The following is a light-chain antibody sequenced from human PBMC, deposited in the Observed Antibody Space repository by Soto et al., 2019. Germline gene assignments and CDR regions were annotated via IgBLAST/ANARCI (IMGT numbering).Light chain of an antibody. CDR1: QSVNNW. V-gene: IGKV1-5*01. CDR2: DAS. J-gene: IGKJ1*01. CDR3: QQYNGNSRT. Sequence: EIQMTQSPSTLSASVGERVTITCRASQSVNNWVAWYQQKPGKAPKLLIYDASSLERGVPSRFSGSVSGTEFTLTISWLQPEDFATYTCQQYNGNSRTFGQGTKVEVK.